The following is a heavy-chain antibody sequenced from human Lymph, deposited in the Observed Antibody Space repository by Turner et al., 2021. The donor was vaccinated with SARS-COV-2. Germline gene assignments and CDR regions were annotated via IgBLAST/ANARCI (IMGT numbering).Heavy chain of an antibody. Sequence: HVQLVKSGSKVKKPGASVKVGCKDPGYTFTGYKMHWVRQAPGQGLEWMGCINPSSGGTNYAQKFQGRVTMTRDTSISTAYMELSRLRSDDTAVYYCARSRDLQSMVRGVDPFDYWGQGTLVTVSS. CDR3: ARSRDLQSMVRGVDPFDY. J-gene: IGHJ4*02. D-gene: IGHD3-10*01. CDR2: INPSSGGT. V-gene: IGHV1-2*02. CDR1: GYTFTGYK.